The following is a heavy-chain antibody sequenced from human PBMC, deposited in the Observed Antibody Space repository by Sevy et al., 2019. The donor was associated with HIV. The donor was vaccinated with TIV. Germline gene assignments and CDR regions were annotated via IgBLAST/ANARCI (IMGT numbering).Heavy chain of an antibody. CDR1: GYTFTSYG. D-gene: IGHD2-2*01. Sequence: ASVKVSCNASGYTFTSYGISWVRQAPGQGLEWMGWISAYNGNTNYAQKLQGRVTMTTDTSTSTAYMELRSLRSDDTAVYYCARDFTGYCSSTSCPTTPFDYWGQGTLVTVSS. V-gene: IGHV1-18*01. CDR2: ISAYNGNT. CDR3: ARDFTGYCSSTSCPTTPFDY. J-gene: IGHJ4*02.